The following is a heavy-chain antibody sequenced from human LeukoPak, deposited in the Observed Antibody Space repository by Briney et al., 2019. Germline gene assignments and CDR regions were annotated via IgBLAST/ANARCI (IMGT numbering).Heavy chain of an antibody. CDR3: AKDRSWHGLEY. CDR2: ITYDGSTK. D-gene: IGHD3-16*02. CDR1: GFTFAGYT. Sequence: GGSLRLSCAASGFTFAGYTMHWVRQAPGKGLEWATLITYDGSTKYYADSVKGRFTIFRDNSKNRLYLQMDSLRGEDTAVYYCAKDRSWHGLEYWGQGALVTVSS. J-gene: IGHJ4*02. V-gene: IGHV3-30*04.